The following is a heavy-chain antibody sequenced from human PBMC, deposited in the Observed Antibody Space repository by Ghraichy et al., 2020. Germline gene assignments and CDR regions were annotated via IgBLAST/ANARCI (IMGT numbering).Heavy chain of an antibody. Sequence: VSLISFDNSASYYADSVRGRFTISRDNRRKSLYLQMDGLRAEDTALYDCAKGRRRGYAYGPMDYWGQGTVV. CDR2: ISFDNSAS. J-gene: IGHJ4*02. V-gene: IGHV3-43D*03. D-gene: IGHD5-18*01. CDR3: AKGRRRGYAYGPMDY.